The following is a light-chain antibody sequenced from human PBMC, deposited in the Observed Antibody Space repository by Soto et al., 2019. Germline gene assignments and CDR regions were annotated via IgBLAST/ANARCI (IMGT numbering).Light chain of an antibody. CDR2: LNSDGSH. V-gene: IGLV4-69*01. CDR1: SGHSSYA. J-gene: IGLJ2*01. Sequence: QSVLTQSPSASASLGASVKLTCTLSSGHSSYAIAWHQQQPEKGLRYLMKLNSDGSHSKGDGIPDRFSGSSSGAERYLTISSLQSEDEADYYCQTWGTDIVVFGGGTKLTVL. CDR3: QTWGTDIVV.